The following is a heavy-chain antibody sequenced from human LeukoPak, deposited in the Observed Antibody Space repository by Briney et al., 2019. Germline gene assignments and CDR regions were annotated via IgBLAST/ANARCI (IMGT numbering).Heavy chain of an antibody. D-gene: IGHD6-13*01. V-gene: IGHV3-23*01. CDR1: GFTFSGYA. CDR2: ISGSGGST. CDR3: AKGGVAADGTPSHGMDV. J-gene: IGHJ6*02. Sequence: GGSLRLSCAASGFTFSGYAMSWVRQAPGKGLEWVSAISGSGGSTYCADSVKGRFTISRDNSKNTLYLQMNSLRAEDTAVYYCAKGGVAADGTPSHGMDVWGQGTTVTVSS.